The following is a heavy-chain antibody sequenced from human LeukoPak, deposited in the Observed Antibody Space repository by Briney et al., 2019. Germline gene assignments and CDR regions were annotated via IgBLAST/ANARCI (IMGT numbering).Heavy chain of an antibody. CDR1: GYTFTSYG. CDR3: ARNPLGVVPAALDY. J-gene: IGHJ4*02. Sequence: GASVKVSCKASGYTFTSYGISWVRQAPGQGLEWMGWISAYNGNTNYAQKLQGRVTMTTDTSTSTACMELRSLRSDDTAVYYCARNPLGVVPAALDYWGQGTLVTVSS. D-gene: IGHD2-2*01. CDR2: ISAYNGNT. V-gene: IGHV1-18*01.